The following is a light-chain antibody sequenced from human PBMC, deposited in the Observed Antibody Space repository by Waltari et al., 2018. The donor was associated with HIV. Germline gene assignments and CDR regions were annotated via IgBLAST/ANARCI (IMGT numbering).Light chain of an antibody. Sequence: QSALTQPASVSGSPGQSIPISCTGTSSDIGGSNYVSWYQQHPGKAPKLMIYDVTNRPSGVSNRFSGSKSGNTAALTISGLQAEDEADYYCSSYRSTAVVFGGGTKLTVL. CDR1: SSDIGGSNY. CDR3: SSYRSTAVV. CDR2: DVT. V-gene: IGLV2-14*03. J-gene: IGLJ2*01.